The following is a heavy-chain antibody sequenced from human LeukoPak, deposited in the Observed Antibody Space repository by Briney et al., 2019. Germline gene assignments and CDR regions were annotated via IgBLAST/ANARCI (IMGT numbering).Heavy chain of an antibody. V-gene: IGHV3-33*06. CDR2: IWYDGSNK. CDR3: AKNLPTSYQLLFLNWFDP. J-gene: IGHJ5*02. Sequence: GGSLRLSCAASGFTFSSYGMHGVRQAPGKGLEWVAVIWYDGSNKYYADSVKGRFTISRDNSKNTLYLQMNSLRAEDTAVYYCAKNLPTSYQLLFLNWFDPWGQGTLVTVSS. CDR1: GFTFSSYG. D-gene: IGHD2-2*01.